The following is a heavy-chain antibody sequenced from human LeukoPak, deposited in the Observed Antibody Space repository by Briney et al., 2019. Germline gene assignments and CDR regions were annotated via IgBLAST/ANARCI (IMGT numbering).Heavy chain of an antibody. CDR2: ISSDGSST. V-gene: IGHV3-74*01. Sequence: GVSLRLSCAASGFTFSSYAMSWVRQAPGKGLVWVSRISSDGSSTSYADSVKGRFTISRDNAKNTLYLQMNSLRAEDTAVYYCARGVYYGMDVWGQGTTVTVSS. CDR3: ARGVYYGMDV. J-gene: IGHJ6*02. CDR1: GFTFSSYA.